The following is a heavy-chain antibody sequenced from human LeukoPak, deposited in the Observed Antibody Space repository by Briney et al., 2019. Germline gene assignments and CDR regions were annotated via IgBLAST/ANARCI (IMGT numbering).Heavy chain of an antibody. D-gene: IGHD3-10*01. CDR2: IYTSGST. J-gene: IGHJ3*02. V-gene: IGHV4-4*07. Sequence: SETLSLTCTVSGGSISSYYWSWIRQPAGKGLEWIGRIYTSGSTNYNPSLKSRVTMSVDTSKNQFSLKLSSVTAADTAVYYCARARYYYGSGSYAFDIWGQGTMVTVSS. CDR1: GGSISSYY. CDR3: ARARYYYGSGSYAFDI.